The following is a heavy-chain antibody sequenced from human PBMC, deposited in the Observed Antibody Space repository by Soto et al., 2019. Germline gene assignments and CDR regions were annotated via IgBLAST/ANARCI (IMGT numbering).Heavy chain of an antibody. Sequence: SETLSLTCAVYGGSFSGYYWSWIRQPPGKGLEWIGEINHSGSTNYNPSLKSRVTISVDTSKNQFSLKLSSVTAADTAVYYCARGIEYSSSSSHYYYYGMDVWGQGTTVTVSS. CDR2: INHSGST. V-gene: IGHV4-34*01. J-gene: IGHJ6*02. D-gene: IGHD6-6*01. CDR1: GGSFSGYY. CDR3: ARGIEYSSSSSHYYYYGMDV.